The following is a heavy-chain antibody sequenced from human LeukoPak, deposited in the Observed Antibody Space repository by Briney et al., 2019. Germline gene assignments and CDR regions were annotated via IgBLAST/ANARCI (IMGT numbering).Heavy chain of an antibody. V-gene: IGHV4-59*01. Sequence: SETLSLTCTVSGGSISSYYWSWIRQPPGKGLEWIGYIYYSGSTNYNPSLKSRVTISVDTSKNQFSLKLSSVTAADTAVHYCARDQLGGSSWYGSYYYYGMDVWGQGTTVTVSS. CDR3: ARDQLGGSSWYGSYYYYGMDV. J-gene: IGHJ6*02. CDR1: GGSISSYY. D-gene: IGHD6-13*01. CDR2: IYYSGST.